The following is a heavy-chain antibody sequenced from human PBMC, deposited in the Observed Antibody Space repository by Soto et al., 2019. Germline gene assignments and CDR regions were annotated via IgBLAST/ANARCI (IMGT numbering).Heavy chain of an antibody. Sequence: EVQLVEYGGGLVQPGGSLRLSCAASGFTFSSYSMNWVRQAPGKGLEWVSYISSSSSTIYYADSVKGRFTISRDNAKNSLYLQMNSLRAEDTAVYYCAREIYDSSGYYAPFDYWDQGTLVTVSS. CDR3: AREIYDSSGYYAPFDY. J-gene: IGHJ4*02. CDR2: ISSSSSTI. D-gene: IGHD3-22*01. CDR1: GFTFSSYS. V-gene: IGHV3-48*01.